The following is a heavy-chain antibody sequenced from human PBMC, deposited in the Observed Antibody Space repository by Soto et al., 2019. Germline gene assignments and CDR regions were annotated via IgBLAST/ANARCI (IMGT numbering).Heavy chain of an antibody. Sequence: QVHLEQWGAGLLNPSETLFLTCAVYGGSLSGYYWSWVRQSPGKGLEWIGEINHSGTTNYNPSLKTRVTISADTSKHHFSLRLSSVTAADSAMYYCASYHYLDLWTGSRHYMDVWGRGTTVTLSS. CDR1: GGSLSGYY. J-gene: IGHJ6*03. CDR3: ASYHYLDLWTGSRHYMDV. V-gene: IGHV4-34*01. CDR2: INHSGTT. D-gene: IGHD3-9*01.